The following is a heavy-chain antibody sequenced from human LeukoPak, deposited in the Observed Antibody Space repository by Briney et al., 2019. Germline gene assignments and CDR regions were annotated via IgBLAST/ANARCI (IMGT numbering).Heavy chain of an antibody. Sequence: SVTVSCTASGGTFSSYAISWVRQAPGQGLEWMGGIIPIFGTANYAQKFQGGVTITADESTSTAYMELSSLRSEDTAVYYCASSPGYSSNWYRDWGQGTLVTVSS. D-gene: IGHD6-13*01. V-gene: IGHV1-69*13. CDR3: ASSPGYSSNWYRD. CDR2: IIPIFGTA. CDR1: GGTFSSYA. J-gene: IGHJ4*02.